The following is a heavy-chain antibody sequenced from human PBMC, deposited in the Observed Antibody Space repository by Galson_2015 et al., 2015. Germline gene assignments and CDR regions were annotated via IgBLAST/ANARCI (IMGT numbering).Heavy chain of an antibody. CDR1: GYSFPSYY. D-gene: IGHD7-27*01. Sequence: QSGAEVKKPGESLKISCKASGYSFPSYYMHWVRQAPGQGLEWMGIINPSGGSTSYAQKFQGRVSMTRDTSTRTVYMELSGLRSEDTAVYYCARGVGTAFDAFHIWGQGAMVTVSS. CDR3: ARGVGTAFDAFHI. V-gene: IGHV1-46*01. J-gene: IGHJ3*02. CDR2: INPSGGST.